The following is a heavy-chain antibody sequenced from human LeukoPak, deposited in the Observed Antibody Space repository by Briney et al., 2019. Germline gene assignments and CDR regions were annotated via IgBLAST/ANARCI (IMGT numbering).Heavy chain of an antibody. CDR1: GGTFSSYA. Sequence: SVKVSCKASGGTFSSYAISWVRQAPGQGLEWMGRIIPIFGTANYAQKFQGRVTVTTDESTSTAYMELSSLRSEDTAVYYCAKSLADYGDTRYYFDYWGQGTLVTVSS. D-gene: IGHD4-17*01. V-gene: IGHV1-69*05. CDR2: IIPIFGTA. J-gene: IGHJ4*02. CDR3: AKSLADYGDTRYYFDY.